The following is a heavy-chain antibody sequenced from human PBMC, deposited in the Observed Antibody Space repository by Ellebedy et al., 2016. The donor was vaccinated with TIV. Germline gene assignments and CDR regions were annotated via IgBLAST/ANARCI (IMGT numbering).Heavy chain of an antibody. Sequence: GESLKISCKGSGYSFTSYWIGWMRQMPGKGLEWMGIIYPGDSDTRYSPSFQGQVTISADKSISTAYLQWSSLKASDTAMYYCARFSGSYGDYYYYYGMDVWGQGTTVTVSS. V-gene: IGHV5-51*01. CDR3: ARFSGSYGDYYYYYGMDV. CDR1: GYSFTSYW. D-gene: IGHD1-26*01. J-gene: IGHJ6*02. CDR2: IYPGDSDT.